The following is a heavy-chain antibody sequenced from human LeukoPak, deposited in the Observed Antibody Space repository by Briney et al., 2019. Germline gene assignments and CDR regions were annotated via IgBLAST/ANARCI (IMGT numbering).Heavy chain of an antibody. Sequence: GGSLRLSCAASGFTFSSYGMHWVRQASGKGLEWVAVIWYDGSNKYYADSVKGRFTISRDNSKNTLYLQMNSLRAEDTAVYYCARKGIVAVLDYWGQGTLVTVSS. D-gene: IGHD2-2*01. CDR1: GFTFSSYG. CDR2: IWYDGSNK. CDR3: ARKGIVAVLDY. V-gene: IGHV3-33*01. J-gene: IGHJ4*02.